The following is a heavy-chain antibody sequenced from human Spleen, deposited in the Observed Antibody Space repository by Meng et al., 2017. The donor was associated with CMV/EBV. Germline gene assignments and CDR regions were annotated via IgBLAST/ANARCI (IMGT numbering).Heavy chain of an antibody. J-gene: IGHJ4*02. CDR2: INPSGGST. CDR1: GYTFTGYY. D-gene: IGHD1-26*01. V-gene: IGHV1-46*01. Sequence: ASVKVSCKASGYTFTGYYMHWVRQAPGQGLEWMGIINPSGGSTSYAQKFQGRVTITTDESTSTAYMELSSLRSEDTAVYYCARASIVGAIPDYWGQGTLVTVSS. CDR3: ARASIVGAIPDY.